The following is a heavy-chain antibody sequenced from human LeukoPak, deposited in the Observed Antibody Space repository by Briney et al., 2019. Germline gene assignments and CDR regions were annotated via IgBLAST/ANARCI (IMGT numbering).Heavy chain of an antibody. Sequence: PSETLSLTCAVYGGSFSGYYWSWIRQPPGKGLEWIGEINHSGSTNYNPSLKSRVTISVDTSRNQFSLRLSSVTAADTAVYFCARDPYLLRSNEYSSGMDVWGQGTTVTVSS. CDR3: ARDPYLLRSNEYSSGMDV. CDR2: INHSGST. CDR1: GGSFSGYY. J-gene: IGHJ6*02. V-gene: IGHV4-34*01. D-gene: IGHD3-16*01.